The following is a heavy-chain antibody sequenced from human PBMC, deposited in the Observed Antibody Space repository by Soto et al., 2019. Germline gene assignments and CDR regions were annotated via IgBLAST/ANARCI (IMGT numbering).Heavy chain of an antibody. D-gene: IGHD1-1*01. CDR3: TTFRWNPYYFDY. J-gene: IGHJ4*02. Sequence: EVQLVESGGGLVKPGGSLRLSCAASGFTFSDAWMSWVRQAPGKGLEWVGRIKSKADGGTTDYAAPVKGRFTISRDDSQTTLFLQMNSLKTEDTAVYYCTTFRWNPYYFDYWGQGTLVTVSS. V-gene: IGHV3-15*01. CDR1: GFTFSDAW. CDR2: IKSKADGGTT.